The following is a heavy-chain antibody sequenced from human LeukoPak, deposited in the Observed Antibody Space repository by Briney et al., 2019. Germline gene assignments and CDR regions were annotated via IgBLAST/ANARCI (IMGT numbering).Heavy chain of an antibody. D-gene: IGHD3-22*01. Sequence: GGSLRLSCAASGFTFSSYGMHWVRQGPGKGLEWVAFIRYDGSNKNYADSVKGRFTISRDNSKNTLYLQMNSLRAEDTAVYYCARAHYDSSGYYYGDLYFDYWGQGTLVTVSS. J-gene: IGHJ4*02. CDR2: IRYDGSNK. CDR1: GFTFSSYG. CDR3: ARAHYDSSGYYYGDLYFDY. V-gene: IGHV3-30*02.